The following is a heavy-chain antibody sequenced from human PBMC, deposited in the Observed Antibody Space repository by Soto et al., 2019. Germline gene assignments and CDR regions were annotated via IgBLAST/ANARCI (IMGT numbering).Heavy chain of an antibody. CDR1: GGSFSGYC. CDR2: INHSGST. J-gene: IGHJ4*02. V-gene: IGHV4-34*01. Sequence: PSETLSLTCAVYGGSFSGYCWSWIRQPPGKGLEWIGEINHSGSTNYNPSLKSRVTISVDTSKNQFSLKLSSVTAADTAVYYCARGSGWLRLGTIDYWGQGTLVTVSS. CDR3: ARGSGWLRLGTIDY. D-gene: IGHD5-12*01.